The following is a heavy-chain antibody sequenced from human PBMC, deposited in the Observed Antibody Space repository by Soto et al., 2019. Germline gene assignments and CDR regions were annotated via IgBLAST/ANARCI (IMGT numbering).Heavy chain of an antibody. CDR1: GFNFNNQA. CDR2: ISGSGATS. V-gene: IGHV3-23*01. D-gene: IGHD2-21*02. CDR3: AKTETMVVVTVQPRWFDS. J-gene: IGHJ5*01. Sequence: GGSLRLSFTASGFNFNNQAMSWIRQAPGKGLGWVSTISGSGATSLYADSVKGRFTIFKDSSQAYLDLKSLRVEDSATYYCAKTETMVVVTVQPRWFDSWGRGTLVTVSS.